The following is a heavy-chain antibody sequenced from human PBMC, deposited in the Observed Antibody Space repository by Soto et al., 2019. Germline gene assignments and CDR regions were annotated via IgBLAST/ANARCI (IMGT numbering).Heavy chain of an antibody. CDR1: GFPLTPYA. J-gene: IGHJ2*01. D-gene: IGHD1-26*01. CDR3: ARHWDRGGGSYLWKFDL. V-gene: IGHV3-30-3*01. CDR2: ISSDGSYR. Sequence: QAQLVESGGGVVQPWRSLRLSCAASGFPLTPYAMHWVRQAPGKGLEWVARISSDGSYRTYGDSVKGRVTISRDNSENALYLQMDTLRSEDTAVYYCARHWDRGGGSYLWKFDLWGRGTLVTVSS.